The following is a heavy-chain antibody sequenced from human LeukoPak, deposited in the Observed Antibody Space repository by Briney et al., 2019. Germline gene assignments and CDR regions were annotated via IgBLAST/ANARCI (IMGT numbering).Heavy chain of an antibody. Sequence: PGGSLRLAWAASGFTFSSYSMNWVRQAPWKRREGVSYISSSSSYIYYADSVKGQFTISRDNAKNSLYLQMNSLRAEDTAVYYCARLGSGSYYLDYWGQGTLVTVSS. V-gene: IGHV3-21*01. CDR3: ARLGSGSYYLDY. CDR2: ISSSSSYI. J-gene: IGHJ4*02. CDR1: GFTFSSYS. D-gene: IGHD1-26*01.